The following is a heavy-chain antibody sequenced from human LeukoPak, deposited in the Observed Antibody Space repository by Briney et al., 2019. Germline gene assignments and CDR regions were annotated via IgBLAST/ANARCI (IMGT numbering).Heavy chain of an antibody. D-gene: IGHD2-2*01. Sequence: GGSLRLSCAASGFTFSSYTMSWVRQAPGKGLEWVSAISGSGGSTYYADSVKGRFTISRDNSKNTLYLQMNSLRAEDTAVYYCVKENLVAGGFDYWGQGTLVTVSS. V-gene: IGHV3-23*01. CDR2: ISGSGGST. CDR3: VKENLVAGGFDY. J-gene: IGHJ4*02. CDR1: GFTFSSYT.